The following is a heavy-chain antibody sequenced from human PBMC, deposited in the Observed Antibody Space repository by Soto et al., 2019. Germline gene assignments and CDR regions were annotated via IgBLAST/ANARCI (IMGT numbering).Heavy chain of an antibody. Sequence: SQTLSLTCDISGDSVSSSGAAWNWIRQSPSRGLEWLGRTYYRSKWIHEYTVSMESRITINPDTSKNQFSLHIYSVTPEDTAVYYCAGVVWFRGMDVWGQGTPVTVSS. J-gene: IGHJ6*02. V-gene: IGHV6-1*01. CDR3: AGVVWFRGMDV. CDR2: TYYRSKWIH. CDR1: GDSVSSSGAA. D-gene: IGHD3-16*01.